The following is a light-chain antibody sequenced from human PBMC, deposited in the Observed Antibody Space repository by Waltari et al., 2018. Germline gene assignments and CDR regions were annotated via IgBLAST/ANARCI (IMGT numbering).Light chain of an antibody. V-gene: IGKV1-39*01. Sequence: DIQMTQSPSSLSASVGDRVTITCRASQSISSYLNWYQQKPGKAPTLLIYAASSLQSGVPSRFSGSGSGTDFTVTISSLQPEDFATYYGQQSYSTPRTFGQGTKVEIK. CDR2: AAS. CDR1: QSISSY. CDR3: QQSYSTPRT. J-gene: IGKJ1*01.